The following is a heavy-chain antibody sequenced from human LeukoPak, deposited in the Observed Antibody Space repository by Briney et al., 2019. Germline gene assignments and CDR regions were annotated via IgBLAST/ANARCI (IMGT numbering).Heavy chain of an antibody. D-gene: IGHD3-16*01. CDR2: INTNSSGT. J-gene: IGHJ4*02. CDR3: VRDFWGTYDY. CDR1: VYTFTGYY. V-gene: IGHV1-2*06. Sequence: ASVKVSCKASVYTFTGYYMHWVRQAPGQGPEWMGRINTNSSGTNYAQKFQGRVTITGDTSINTAYMELSSLRSDDTAMYYCVRDFWGTYDYWGQGTLVTVSS.